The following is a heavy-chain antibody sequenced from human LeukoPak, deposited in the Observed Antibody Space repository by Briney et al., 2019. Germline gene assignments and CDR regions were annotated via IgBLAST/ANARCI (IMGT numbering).Heavy chain of an antibody. Sequence: SVKVSCKASGGTFSSYAISWVRQAPGQGLEWMGRIIPILGIANYAQKFQGRVTITADKSTSTAYMELSSLRSEDTAVYYCANIAARISWFDPWGQGTLVTVFS. D-gene: IGHD6-6*01. J-gene: IGHJ5*02. CDR2: IIPILGIA. CDR1: GGTFSSYA. V-gene: IGHV1-69*04. CDR3: ANIAARISWFDP.